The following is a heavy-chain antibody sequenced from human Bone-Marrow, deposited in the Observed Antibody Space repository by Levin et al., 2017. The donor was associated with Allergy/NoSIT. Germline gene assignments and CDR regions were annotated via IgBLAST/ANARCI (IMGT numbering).Heavy chain of an antibody. Sequence: GASVKVSCKASGYSFANYEINWVRQVPGQGPEWLGWINPKLGTTGYAQNLQVSVSMTRNISINTAYLELSSLRFEDTARYYCARAGGSGPVGHYYGMDVWGQGTTVVVSS. CDR1: GYSFANYE. V-gene: IGHV1-8*01. J-gene: IGHJ6*02. CDR2: INPKLGTT. D-gene: IGHD3-10*01. CDR3: ARAGGSGPVGHYYGMDV.